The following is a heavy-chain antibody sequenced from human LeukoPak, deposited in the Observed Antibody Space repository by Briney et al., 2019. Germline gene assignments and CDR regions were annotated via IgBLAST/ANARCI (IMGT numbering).Heavy chain of an antibody. V-gene: IGHV3-48*03. CDR1: GFTFSSYE. Sequence: GGSLRLSCAASGFTFSSYEMNWVRQAPGKGLEWVSYISSIGSITHYGDSVKGRFTISRDNAKNSLYLQMNSLRAEDTAMYYCARDRDTGRVGTTDFDYWGQGTLVTVSS. CDR3: ARDRDTGRVGTTDFDY. D-gene: IGHD5-12*01. J-gene: IGHJ4*02. CDR2: ISSIGSIT.